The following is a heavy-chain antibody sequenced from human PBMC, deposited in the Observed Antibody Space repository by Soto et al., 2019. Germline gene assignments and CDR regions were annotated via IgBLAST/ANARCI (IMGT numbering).Heavy chain of an antibody. CDR3: AREVALWFGSDY. V-gene: IGHV4-30-4*01. D-gene: IGHD3-10*01. Sequence: PSETLSLTCTVSGGSISSGDYYWSWIRQPPGKGLEWIGYIYYSGSTYYNPSLKSRVTISVDTSKNQFSLKLSSVTAADTAVYYCAREVALWFGSDYWGQGTLVTVSS. J-gene: IGHJ4*02. CDR2: IYYSGST. CDR1: GGSISSGDYY.